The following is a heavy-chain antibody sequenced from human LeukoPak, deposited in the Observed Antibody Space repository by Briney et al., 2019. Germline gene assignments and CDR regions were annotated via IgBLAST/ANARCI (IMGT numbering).Heavy chain of an antibody. CDR3: AKVRTRWTMVRGVPYMDV. CDR1: GFTFSTYS. D-gene: IGHD3-10*01. CDR2: ISDSSGST. J-gene: IGHJ6*03. Sequence: GGSLRLSCAASGFTFSTYSMNWVRQAPGKGLEWVSTISDSSGSTYYADSVKGRFTISRDNSKNTLYLQMNSLRAEETAEYYCAKVRTRWTMVRGVPYMDVWGKGTTVTVSS. V-gene: IGHV3-23*01.